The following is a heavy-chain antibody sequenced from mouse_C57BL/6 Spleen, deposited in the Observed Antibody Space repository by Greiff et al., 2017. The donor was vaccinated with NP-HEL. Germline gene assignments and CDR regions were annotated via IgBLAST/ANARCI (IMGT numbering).Heavy chain of an antibody. CDR2: INPSNGGT. V-gene: IGHV1-53*01. D-gene: IGHD1-1*01. CDR1: GYTFTSYW. CDR3: ARSRYYYGSSHYYAMDY. Sequence: QVQLQQSGTELVKPGASVKLSCKASGYTFTSYWMHWVKQRPGQGLEWIGNINPSNGGTNYNEKFKSKATLTVDKSSSTAYMQLSSLTSEDSAVYYCARSRYYYGSSHYYAMDYWGQGTSVTVSS. J-gene: IGHJ4*01.